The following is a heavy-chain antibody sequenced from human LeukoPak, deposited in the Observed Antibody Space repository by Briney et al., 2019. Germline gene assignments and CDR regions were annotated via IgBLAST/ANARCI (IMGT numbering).Heavy chain of an antibody. D-gene: IGHD5-24*01. CDR1: GFTFSGYA. CDR2: ISGSGGST. CDR3: ARRTMSAFDS. J-gene: IGHJ4*02. V-gene: IGHV3-23*01. Sequence: PGGSLRLSCAASGFTFSGYAMSWVRQAPGKGLEWVSVISGSGGSTYSADSVKGRFTISRDNSKNMVYLQMNSLTVEDAATYYCARRTMSAFDSWGQGTLLIVSS.